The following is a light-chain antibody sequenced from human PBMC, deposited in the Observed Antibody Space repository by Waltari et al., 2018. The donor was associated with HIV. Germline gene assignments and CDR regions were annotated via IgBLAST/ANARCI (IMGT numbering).Light chain of an antibody. J-gene: IGLJ1*01. CDR1: SSDVGGYNY. Sequence: QSALTQPRSVSGSPGQSVTISCTGTSSDVGGYNYVSWYQQHPGKAPKLMIYDVSKRPSGVPDRFSGSKSRNTASLTIYGLQAEDEADYYCCSYAGSYTFYVFGTGTKVTVL. CDR3: CSYAGSYTFYV. CDR2: DVS. V-gene: IGLV2-11*01.